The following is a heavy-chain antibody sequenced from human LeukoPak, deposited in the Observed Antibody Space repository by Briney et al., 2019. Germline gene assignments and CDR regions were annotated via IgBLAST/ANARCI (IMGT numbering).Heavy chain of an antibody. CDR2: INPNSGGT. D-gene: IGHD4-23*01. CDR1: GYTFTGYY. J-gene: IGHJ2*01. Sequence: ASVKVSCKASGYTFTGYYMHWVRQAPGQGLEWMGWINPNSGGTNYAQKFQGRVTMTRDTSISTAYMELSRLRSDDTAVYYCARDDTRVASDWYFDLWGRGTLVTVSS. CDR3: ARDDTRVASDWYFDL. V-gene: IGHV1-2*02.